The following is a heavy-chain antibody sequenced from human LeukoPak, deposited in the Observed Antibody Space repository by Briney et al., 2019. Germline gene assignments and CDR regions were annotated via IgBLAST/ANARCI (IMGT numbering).Heavy chain of an antibody. CDR2: ISSSSSHI. V-gene: IGHV3-21*01. CDR3: ARKTRGLGDLTSFDY. J-gene: IGHJ4*02. CDR1: RFTFSSYS. D-gene: IGHD3-10*01. Sequence: SGGSLRLSCAASRFTFSSYSMNWVRQAPGKGLEWVSSISSSSSHIYYADSVKGRFTISRDNAQKSLYLQMNSLRAEDTALYYCARKTRGLGDLTSFDYWGQGTLVTVSS.